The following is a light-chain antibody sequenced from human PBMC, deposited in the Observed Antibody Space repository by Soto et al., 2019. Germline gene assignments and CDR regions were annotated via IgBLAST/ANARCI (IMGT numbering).Light chain of an antibody. CDR2: EVS. Sequence: QSALTQPPSASGSPGQSVTISCTGTSSDVGGYNYVSWYQQHPGKAPKLMIYEVSKRPSGVPDRFSGSKSGNTASLAVSGHQAEEEADYYGSSYAGSKVFGTGTKLTVL. CDR3: SSYAGSKV. CDR1: SSDVGGYNY. J-gene: IGLJ1*01. V-gene: IGLV2-8*01.